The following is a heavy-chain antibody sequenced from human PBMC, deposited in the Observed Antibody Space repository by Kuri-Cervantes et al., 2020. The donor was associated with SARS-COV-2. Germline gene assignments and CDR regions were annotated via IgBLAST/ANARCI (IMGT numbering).Heavy chain of an antibody. J-gene: IGHJ5*02. CDR3: ARGIVVPATTRWNWFDP. D-gene: IGHD2-2*01. Sequence: SVKVSCKASGGTFSSYAISWVRQAPGQGPEWMGGIIPIFGTANYAQKFQGRVTITADESTSTAYMELSSLRSEDTAVYYCARGIVVPATTRWNWFDPWGQGTLVTVSS. V-gene: IGHV1-69*13. CDR2: IIPIFGTA. CDR1: GGTFSSYA.